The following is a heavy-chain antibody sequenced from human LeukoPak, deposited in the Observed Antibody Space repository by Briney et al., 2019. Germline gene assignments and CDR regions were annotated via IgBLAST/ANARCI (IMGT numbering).Heavy chain of an antibody. V-gene: IGHV1-69*05. D-gene: IGHD6-19*01. J-gene: IGHJ4*02. Sequence: SVKVSGKAAGGTVISYAISWVRQAPGQGLEGRGRIIPIFGTAIYAQKFQCRVTIPTPESTTTAYMELSSLRSEDTAVYYCARDGSGWYRYYLDYWGQGTLVTVSS. CDR3: ARDGSGWYRYYLDY. CDR1: GGTVISYA. CDR2: IIPIFGTA.